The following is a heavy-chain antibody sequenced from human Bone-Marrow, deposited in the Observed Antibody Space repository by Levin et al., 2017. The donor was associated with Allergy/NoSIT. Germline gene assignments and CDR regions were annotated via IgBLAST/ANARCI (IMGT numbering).Heavy chain of an antibody. CDR2: INTDGSTT. D-gene: IGHD3-10*01. Sequence: GGSLRLSCAASESTFRNYWMNWVRQAPGKGLVWVSRINTDGSTTSYADSVEGRFTISRDNAKNTLYLQMNSLRAEDTAMYFCAKGRGVVDDWGQGTLVTVSS. CDR1: ESTFRNYW. CDR3: AKGRGVVDD. V-gene: IGHV3-74*01. J-gene: IGHJ4*02.